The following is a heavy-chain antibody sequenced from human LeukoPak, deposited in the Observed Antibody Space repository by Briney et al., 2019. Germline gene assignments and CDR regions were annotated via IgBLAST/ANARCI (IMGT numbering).Heavy chain of an antibody. D-gene: IGHD4-11*01. CDR3: AKGLGKATVTPLGY. CDR2: ISSSSSYI. Sequence: GGSLRLSCAASGFTFSSYSMNWVRQAPGKGLEWVSSISSSSSYIYYADSVKGRFTISRDNSKNTLYLQMDSLRAEDTAVYYCAKGLGKATVTPLGYWGQGTLVTVSS. CDR1: GFTFSSYS. V-gene: IGHV3-21*04. J-gene: IGHJ4*02.